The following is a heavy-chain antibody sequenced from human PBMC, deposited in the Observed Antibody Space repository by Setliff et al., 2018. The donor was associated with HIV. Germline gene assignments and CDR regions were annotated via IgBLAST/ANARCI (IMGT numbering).Heavy chain of an antibody. CDR3: ARRDGYSYGFYFDY. V-gene: IGHV4-31*03. Sequence: PSETLSLTCTVTGGPISSGGFYWTWIRQHPGKGLEWIGYIYNTGSTYHSPSLESRVTISIDTSKNQFSLKLSSVTAADTAVYYCARRDGYSYGFYFDYWGQGTLVTVSS. J-gene: IGHJ4*02. D-gene: IGHD5-18*01. CDR2: IYNTGST. CDR1: GGPISSGGFY.